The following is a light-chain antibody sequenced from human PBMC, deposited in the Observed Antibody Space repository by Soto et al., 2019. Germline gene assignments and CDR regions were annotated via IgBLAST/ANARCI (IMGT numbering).Light chain of an antibody. CDR3: QHYYSSPVA. CDR1: QSISSIH. Sequence: ESVLPQSPGTLSLSPGERATLSCRTSQSISSIHLDWYQQKPGQAPRLLIYGASSRAIGIPDRCSGSGSGTDFTLTLSRLEAEDFALYFWQHYYSSPVACGVGTKVEIK. J-gene: IGKJ4*01. CDR2: GAS. V-gene: IGKV3-20*01.